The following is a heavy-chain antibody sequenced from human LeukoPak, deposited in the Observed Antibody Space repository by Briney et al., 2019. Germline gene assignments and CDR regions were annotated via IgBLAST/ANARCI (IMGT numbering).Heavy chain of an antibody. D-gene: IGHD3-16*02. V-gene: IGHV4-38-2*01. J-gene: IGHJ6*03. Sequence: SETLSLTCAVSGYSISSGYYWGWIRQPPGKGLEWIGSIYHSGSTYYNPSLKSRFTISVDPSKNQFSLKLSSVTAAATAVYYCARLVYDYVWGSYPYYYYYMDVWGKGTTVTVSS. CDR2: IYHSGST. CDR1: GYSISSGYY. CDR3: ARLVYDYVWGSYPYYYYYMDV.